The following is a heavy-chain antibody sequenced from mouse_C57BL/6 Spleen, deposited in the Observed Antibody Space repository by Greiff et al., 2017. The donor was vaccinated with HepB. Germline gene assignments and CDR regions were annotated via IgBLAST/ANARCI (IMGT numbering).Heavy chain of an antibody. V-gene: IGHV1-5*01. CDR1: CYTFTSYW. Sequence: EVQLPQSGTVLARPGASVKMSCKTSCYTFTSYWMHWVKKRPGQGLEWRGAIYPGNSDTSYNQKFKGKAKLTAVTSASTAYMELSSLTNEDSAVYYCNYGSSYYFDYWGQGTTLTVSS. CDR3: NYGSSYYFDY. CDR2: IYPGNSDT. J-gene: IGHJ2*01. D-gene: IGHD1-1*01.